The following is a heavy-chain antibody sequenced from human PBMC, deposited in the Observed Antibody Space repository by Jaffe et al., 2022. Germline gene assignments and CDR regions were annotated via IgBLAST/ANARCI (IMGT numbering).Heavy chain of an antibody. D-gene: IGHD5-18*01. J-gene: IGHJ4*02. CDR1: GFTFSSYE. V-gene: IGHV3-48*03. CDR3: ARGSRKRGYSYGYWGYY. CDR2: ISSSGSTI. Sequence: EVQLVESGGGLVQPGGSLRLSCAASGFTFSSYEMNWVRQAPGKGLEWVSYISSSGSTIYYADSVKGRFTISRDNAKNSLYLQMNSLRAEDTAVYYCARGSRKRGYSYGYWGYYWGQGTLVTVSS.